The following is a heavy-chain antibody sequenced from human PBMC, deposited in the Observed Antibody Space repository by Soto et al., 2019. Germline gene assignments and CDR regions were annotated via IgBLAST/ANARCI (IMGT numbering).Heavy chain of an antibody. J-gene: IGHJ4*02. CDR1: GGSISSYY. Sequence: SETLSLTCTVSGGSISSYYWSWVRQPAGEGLEGIGRIYTSGRTNYNPSLKSRVTMSVDTSKNQFSLKLSSVTAADTAVYYCARAYRSSWYLKYWGQGTLVTVS. CDR2: IYTSGRT. D-gene: IGHD6-13*01. V-gene: IGHV4-4*07. CDR3: ARAYRSSWYLKY.